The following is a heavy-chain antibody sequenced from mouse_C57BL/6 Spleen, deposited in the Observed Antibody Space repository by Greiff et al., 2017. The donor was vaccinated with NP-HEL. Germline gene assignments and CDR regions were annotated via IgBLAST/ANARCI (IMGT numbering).Heavy chain of an antibody. CDR3: ARDGSSYWYFDV. CDR2: IHPNSGST. J-gene: IGHJ1*03. D-gene: IGHD1-1*01. Sequence: QVQLQQPGAELVKPGASVKLSCKASGYTFTSYWMHWVKPRPGQGLEWIGLIHPNSGSTNYNEKFKSKATLTVDKSSSTAYMQLSSLTSEDSAVYYCARDGSSYWYFDVWGTGTTVTVSS. CDR1: GYTFTSYW. V-gene: IGHV1-64*01.